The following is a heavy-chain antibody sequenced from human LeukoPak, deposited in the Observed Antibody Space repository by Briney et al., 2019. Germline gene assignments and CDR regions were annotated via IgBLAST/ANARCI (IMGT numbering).Heavy chain of an antibody. Sequence: HGGSLQISGQGSGYSFVTYWIGRVRQMPGKGLGWLGIIYPGDSNTTYSPSFQDQVTISADQSISTAYLQWSSLKASDTARYYCAGRSSSYDYWGQGTLVTVSS. D-gene: IGHD6-13*01. J-gene: IGHJ4*02. CDR2: IYPGDSNT. V-gene: IGHV5-51*01. CDR3: AGRSSSYDY. CDR1: GYSFVTYW.